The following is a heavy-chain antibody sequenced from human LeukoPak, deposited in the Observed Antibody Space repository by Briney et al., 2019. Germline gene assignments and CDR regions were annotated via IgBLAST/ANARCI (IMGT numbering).Heavy chain of an antibody. J-gene: IGHJ4*02. CDR1: GFTFSGFG. CDR3: AKRDSAGSGTGKYYFDY. Sequence: PGGSLRLSCAASGFTFSGFGMHWVRQAPGKGLEWVAFIQYNGNNKYYANSVKGRFTLSRDNSENTPYLQMNSLRAEDTAIYYCAKRDSAGSGTGKYYFDYWGQGTLVTVSS. V-gene: IGHV3-30*02. CDR2: IQYNGNNK. D-gene: IGHD6-13*01.